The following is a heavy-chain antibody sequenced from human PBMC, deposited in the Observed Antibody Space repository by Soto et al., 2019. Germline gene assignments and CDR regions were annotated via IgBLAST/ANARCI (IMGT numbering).Heavy chain of an antibody. Sequence: QVQLVQSGAEVKKPGSSVKVSCKASGGTFSSYAISWVRQAPGQGLEWMGGIIPIFGTANYAQKFQGRVTXTXXXSTXPAYMELSSLRSEDTAVYYCARHVPAAGYYYGMDVWGQGTTVTVSS. CDR2: IIPIFGTA. V-gene: IGHV1-69*05. CDR3: ARHVPAAGYYYGMDV. D-gene: IGHD2-2*01. J-gene: IGHJ6*02. CDR1: GGTFSSYA.